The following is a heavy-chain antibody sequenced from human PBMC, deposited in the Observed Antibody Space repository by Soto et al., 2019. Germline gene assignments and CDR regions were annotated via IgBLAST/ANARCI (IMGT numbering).Heavy chain of an antibody. J-gene: IGHJ5*02. Sequence: SETLSLTCTVSGGSISSCDYYWSWIRQPPGKGLEWIGYIYYSGSTYYNPSLKSRVTISVDTSKNQFSLKLSSVTAADTAVYYCARAIGDCSGGSCHVDWFDPWGQGTLVTVSS. CDR3: ARAIGDCSGGSCHVDWFDP. V-gene: IGHV4-30-4*01. D-gene: IGHD2-15*01. CDR2: IYYSGST. CDR1: GGSISSCDYY.